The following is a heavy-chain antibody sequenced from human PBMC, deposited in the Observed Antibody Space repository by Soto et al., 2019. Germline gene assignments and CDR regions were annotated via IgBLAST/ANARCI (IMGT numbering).Heavy chain of an antibody. CDR2: IYSGGST. J-gene: IGHJ1*01. Sequence: GGSLRLSCAASGFPVSSNYMSWVRQAPGKGLEWVSVIYSGGSTYYADSVKGRFTISRDNSKNTLYLQMNSLRAEDTAVYYCASIAAAGTSEYFQHWGQGTLVTVSS. CDR3: ASIAAAGTSEYFQH. CDR1: GFPVSSNY. D-gene: IGHD6-13*01. V-gene: IGHV3-53*01.